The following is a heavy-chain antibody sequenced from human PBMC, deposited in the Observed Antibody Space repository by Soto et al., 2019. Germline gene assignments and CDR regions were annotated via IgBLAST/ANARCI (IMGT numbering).Heavy chain of an antibody. CDR3: GNRRVESDAFDI. CDR1: GFTFSSYG. J-gene: IGHJ3*02. Sequence: QVQLVESGGGVVQPGKSLRLSCSASGFTFSSYGMHWVRQAPGKGLEWVAVVSDAGTYEFYADSVKGRFTISRDNSKNTLFLQMNGRRAEDTAVYYCGNRRVESDAFDIGGQGTMVTFSS. CDR2: VSDAGTYE. V-gene: IGHV3-30*18. D-gene: IGHD1-1*01.